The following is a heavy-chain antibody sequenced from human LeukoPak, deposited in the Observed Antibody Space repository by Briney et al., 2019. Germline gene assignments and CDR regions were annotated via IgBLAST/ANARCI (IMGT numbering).Heavy chain of an antibody. CDR3: ARVRVTTVTLVY. Sequence: SGGSLRLSCAASGFTFNRYSMNWVRQAPGKGLVWVSSISSGSSYIYYADSLRGRFTISRDNAKNSLYLQMNSLRAEDTAVYYCARVRVTTVTLVYWGQGTLVTVSS. V-gene: IGHV3-21*01. CDR2: ISSGSSYI. CDR1: GFTFNRYS. D-gene: IGHD4-17*01. J-gene: IGHJ4*02.